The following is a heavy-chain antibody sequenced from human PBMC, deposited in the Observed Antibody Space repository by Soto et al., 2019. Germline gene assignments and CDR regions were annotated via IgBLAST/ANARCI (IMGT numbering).Heavy chain of an antibody. CDR3: ARTGPARPGWFDP. V-gene: IGHV4-30-4*01. Sequence: QVQLQESGPGLVKPSQTLSLTCTVSGGSISSGDYYWSWIRQPPGKGLEWIGYIYYSGSTYYNPALKIRVTISVDTSKNQFSLKLSSVTAADTAVYYCARTGPARPGWFDPWGQGTLVTVSS. D-gene: IGHD6-6*01. J-gene: IGHJ5*02. CDR2: IYYSGST. CDR1: GGSISSGDYY.